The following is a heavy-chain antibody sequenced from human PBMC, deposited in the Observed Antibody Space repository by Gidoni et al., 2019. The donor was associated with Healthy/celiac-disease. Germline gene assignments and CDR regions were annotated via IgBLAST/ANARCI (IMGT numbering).Heavy chain of an antibody. V-gene: IGHV3-9*01. CDR3: AKDTYLGWELHYYYGMDV. Sequence: EVQLVESGGGLVQPGRSLRLSCAASGFTFDDYAMHWVRQAPGKGLEWVSGISWNSGSIGYADAVKGRFTISRDNAKNSLYLQMNSLRAEDTALYYCAKDTYLGWELHYYYGMDVWGQGTTVTVSS. CDR2: ISWNSGSI. CDR1: GFTFDDYA. J-gene: IGHJ6*02. D-gene: IGHD1-26*01.